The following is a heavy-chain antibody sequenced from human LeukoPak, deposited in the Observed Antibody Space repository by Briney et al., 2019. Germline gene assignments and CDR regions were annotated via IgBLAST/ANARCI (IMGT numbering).Heavy chain of an antibody. CDR3: ARGHEGADY. CDR1: GGSFSGYY. J-gene: IGHJ4*02. D-gene: IGHD1-26*01. CDR2: INHSGST. Sequence: SETLSLTCAVYGGSFSGYYWSWIRQPPGKGLEWIGEINHSGSTNYNPSLKSRVTISVDTSKNQFSLKLSSVTAADTAVYYCARGHEGADYWGQGTLVTVSS. V-gene: IGHV4-34*01.